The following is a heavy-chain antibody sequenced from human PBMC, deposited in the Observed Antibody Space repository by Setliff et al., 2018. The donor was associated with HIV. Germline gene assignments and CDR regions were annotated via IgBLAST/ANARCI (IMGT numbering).Heavy chain of an antibody. CDR1: GGSISSGGYS. D-gene: IGHD3-10*01. V-gene: IGHV4-30-2*01. CDR3: ARSTYYYGSGKGSGWFDP. J-gene: IGHJ5*02. Sequence: SETLSLTCAVSGGSISSGGYSWSWIRQPPGKGLEWIGYIYHSGSTYYNPSLKSRVTISIDRSKNQFSLKLSSVTAADAAVYYCARSTYYYGSGKGSGWFDPWGQGTLVTVSS. CDR2: IYHSGST.